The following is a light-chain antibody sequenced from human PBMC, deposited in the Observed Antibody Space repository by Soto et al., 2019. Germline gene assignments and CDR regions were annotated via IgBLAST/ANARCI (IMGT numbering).Light chain of an antibody. Sequence: QSALTQPASVTGSPGRRTPFPSPGTSSDVGSYNLVSWYQKHPGKAPKVMIYEDSKRPSGVSTRFSGSKSGNTASLTISGVQAEDEADYYCCSYAGSSTLLFGGGTKVTVL. V-gene: IGLV2-23*01. J-gene: IGLJ2*01. CDR3: CSYAGSSTLL. CDR1: SSDVGSYNL. CDR2: EDS.